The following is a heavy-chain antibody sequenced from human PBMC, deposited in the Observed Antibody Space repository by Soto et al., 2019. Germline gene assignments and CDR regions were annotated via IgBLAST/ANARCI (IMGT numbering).Heavy chain of an antibody. CDR1: GFTFSRYG. J-gene: IGHJ4*02. D-gene: IGHD3-3*01. Sequence: GSLRLSCAASGFTFSRYGMHWVRQAPGKGLEWVAVISYDGSNKYYADSVKGRFTISRDNSKNTLYLQMNSLRAEDTAVYYCAKDLPTPSRYDFWSGYSSGYFDYWGQGTLVTVSS. V-gene: IGHV3-30*18. CDR2: ISYDGSNK. CDR3: AKDLPTPSRYDFWSGYSSGYFDY.